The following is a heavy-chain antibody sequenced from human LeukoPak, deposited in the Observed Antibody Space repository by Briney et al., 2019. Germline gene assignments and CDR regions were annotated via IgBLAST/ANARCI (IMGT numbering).Heavy chain of an antibody. CDR3: ASEDSGSLRWYFDF. Sequence: ASVKVSCKASGYTFTSYGISWVRQAPGQGLEWMGWISGYNGYTHYAHNLQGRVTMTTDTSTSTAYMELRSLRSDDTAVYYCASEDSGSLRWYFDFWGQGTLVTVSS. J-gene: IGHJ4*02. V-gene: IGHV1-18*01. CDR2: ISGYNGYT. CDR1: GYTFTSYG. D-gene: IGHD1-26*01.